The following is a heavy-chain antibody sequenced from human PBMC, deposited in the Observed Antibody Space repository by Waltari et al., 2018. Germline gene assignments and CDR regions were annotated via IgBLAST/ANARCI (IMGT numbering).Heavy chain of an antibody. CDR2: IYSSGTT. D-gene: IGHD6-13*01. J-gene: IGHJ4*02. CDR3: ARDLGYSSSWGY. V-gene: IGHV3-53*01. CDR1: GFPVSHSS. Sequence: VPLVESGGGLIQPGGSLRLSGAAAGFPVSHSSLNWVRQAPGKGLEWVSLIYSSGTTYYADSVKGRFTISRDISKNTLYLQMNSLRAEDTAVYYCARDLGYSSSWGYWGQGTLVTVSS.